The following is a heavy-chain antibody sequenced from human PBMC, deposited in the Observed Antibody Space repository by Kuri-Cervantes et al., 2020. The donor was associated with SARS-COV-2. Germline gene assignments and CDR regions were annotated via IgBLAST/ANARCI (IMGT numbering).Heavy chain of an antibody. CDR3: ARDWWYYDILTGYYSQPTYYYYYYMDV. D-gene: IGHD3-9*01. CDR1: GFTFRNAW. Sequence: GESLKISCSASGFTFRNAWMSWVRQAPGKGLEWVGRIKSKTDGGTTDYAAPVKGRFTISRDDSKNTLYLQMNSLRAEDTAVYYCARDWWYYDILTGYYSQPTYYYYYYMDVWGKGTTVTVSS. CDR2: IKSKTDGGTT. V-gene: IGHV3-15*01. J-gene: IGHJ6*03.